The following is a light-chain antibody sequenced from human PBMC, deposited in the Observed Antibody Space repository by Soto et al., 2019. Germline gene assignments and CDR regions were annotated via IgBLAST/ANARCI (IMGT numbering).Light chain of an antibody. J-gene: IGLJ1*01. V-gene: IGLV2-14*01. Sequence: QSVLTQPASVSGSPGQSITISCTGTSSXVGGYNFVSWYQQHPGKAPKLMIYEVSNRPSGVSNRFSGSKSGNTASLTISGLQAEDEADYYCSSYTSSSTSQVFGTGTKVTVL. CDR1: SSXVGGYNF. CDR3: SSYTSSSTSQV. CDR2: EVS.